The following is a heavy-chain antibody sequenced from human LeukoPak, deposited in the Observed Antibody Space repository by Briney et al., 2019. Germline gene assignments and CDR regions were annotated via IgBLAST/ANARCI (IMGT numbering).Heavy chain of an antibody. D-gene: IGHD1-26*01. V-gene: IGHV4-59*01. CDR3: ARDRGGSPPGYAFDI. Sequence: SETLSLTCTVSGGSISSYYWSWIRQPPGKGLEWIGYIYYSGSTDYNPALKSRVTISVDTSKNQFSLKLSSVTAADTAVYYCARDRGGSPPGYAFDIWGQGTMVTVSS. CDR2: IYYSGST. CDR1: GGSISSYY. J-gene: IGHJ3*02.